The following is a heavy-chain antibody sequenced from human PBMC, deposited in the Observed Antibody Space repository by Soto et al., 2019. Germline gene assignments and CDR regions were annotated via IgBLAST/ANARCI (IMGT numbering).Heavy chain of an antibody. Sequence: QVQLVESGGGVVQPGRSLRLSCAASGFTFSSYAMHWLRQAPGKGLEWVAVISYDGSNKYYADSVKGRFTISRDNSKTTLYLQMSSLRAEDTAVYYCARDRIYSSSWYDYWGQGTLVSVSS. D-gene: IGHD6-13*01. CDR2: ISYDGSNK. CDR1: GFTFSSYA. J-gene: IGHJ4*02. CDR3: ARDRIYSSSWYDY. V-gene: IGHV3-30-3*01.